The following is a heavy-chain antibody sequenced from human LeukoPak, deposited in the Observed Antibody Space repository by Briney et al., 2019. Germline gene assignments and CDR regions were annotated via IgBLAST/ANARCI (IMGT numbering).Heavy chain of an antibody. CDR3: AKDKGAHDSSGWYWGAFDI. D-gene: IGHD6-19*01. J-gene: IGHJ3*02. Sequence: GGSLRLSCAASGFTFSSYGMHWVRQAPGKGLECVAVIWYDGSNKYYADSVKGRFTISRDNSKNTLYLQMNSLRAEDTAVYYCAKDKGAHDSSGWYWGAFDIWGQGTMVTVSS. V-gene: IGHV3-33*06. CDR2: IWYDGSNK. CDR1: GFTFSSYG.